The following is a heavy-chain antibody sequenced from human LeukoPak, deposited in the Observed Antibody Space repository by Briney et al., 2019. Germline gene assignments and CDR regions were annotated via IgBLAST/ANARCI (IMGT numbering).Heavy chain of an antibody. V-gene: IGHV1-2*06. CDR3: ARDTDLELVVAATLFDP. J-gene: IGHJ5*02. CDR2: INPNSGGT. Sequence: ASVKVSCKASGYTFTGYYMHWVRQAPGQGLEWMGRINPNSGGTNYAQKLQGRVTMTRDTSISTAYMELSRLRSDDTAVYYCARDTDLELVVAATLFDPWGQGTLVTVSS. CDR1: GYTFTGYY. D-gene: IGHD2-15*01.